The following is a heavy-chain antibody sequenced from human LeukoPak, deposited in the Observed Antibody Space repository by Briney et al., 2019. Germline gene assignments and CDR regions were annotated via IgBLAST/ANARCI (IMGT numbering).Heavy chain of an antibody. Sequence: SETLSLTCTVSGGSISSSSYYWGWIRQPPGKGLEWIGSIYYSGSTYYNPSLKSRVTISVGTSKNQFSLKLSSVTAADTAVYYCARDTYYYDSSGYRLFDYWGQGTLVTVSS. D-gene: IGHD3-22*01. CDR3: ARDTYYYDSSGYRLFDY. J-gene: IGHJ4*02. CDR2: IYYSGST. V-gene: IGHV4-39*02. CDR1: GGSISSSSYY.